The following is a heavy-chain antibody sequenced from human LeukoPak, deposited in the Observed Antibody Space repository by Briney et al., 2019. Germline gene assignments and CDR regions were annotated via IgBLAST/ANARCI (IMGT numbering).Heavy chain of an antibody. CDR2: IYYSGST. Sequence: SETLSLTCTVSGGYISTSNYYWGWIRQSPGKGLEWIVNIYYSGSTYYNPSLKSRVSLSIDTSMNQFSLKVNSLTVADAAVYYCARFFYYAASRTPFWGQGTLVAASS. CDR1: GGYISTSNYY. CDR3: ARFFYYAASRTPF. J-gene: IGHJ4*02. D-gene: IGHD2-2*01. V-gene: IGHV4-39*01.